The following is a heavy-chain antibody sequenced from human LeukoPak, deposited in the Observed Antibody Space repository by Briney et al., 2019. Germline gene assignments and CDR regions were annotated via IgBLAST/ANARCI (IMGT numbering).Heavy chain of an antibody. Sequence: HPGGSLRLSCAASGFTFSSYAMHWVRQAPGKGLEWVAVISYDGSNKYNADSVKGRFTISRDNSKNTLYLQMNSLRAEDTAVYCCARDPRDYYDSSGYFYWGQGTLVTVSS. CDR3: ARDPRDYYDSSGYFY. D-gene: IGHD3-22*01. CDR2: ISYDGSNK. J-gene: IGHJ4*02. CDR1: GFTFSSYA. V-gene: IGHV3-30-3*01.